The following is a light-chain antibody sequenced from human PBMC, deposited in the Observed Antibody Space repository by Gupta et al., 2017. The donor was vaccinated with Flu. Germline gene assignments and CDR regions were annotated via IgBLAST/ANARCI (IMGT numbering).Light chain of an antibody. J-gene: IGKJ3*01. V-gene: IGKV3-15*01. CDR3: QQYKNWPQT. CDR2: AAS. CDR1: RSISSD. Sequence: PTPLAESAGERATDACRASRSISSDLTWYQQKPGQVPRLLICAASARAAGIPARFSGSGSGTEFTLTIRSLQSEDFAVYLCQQYKNWPQTFGHGTKVDIK.